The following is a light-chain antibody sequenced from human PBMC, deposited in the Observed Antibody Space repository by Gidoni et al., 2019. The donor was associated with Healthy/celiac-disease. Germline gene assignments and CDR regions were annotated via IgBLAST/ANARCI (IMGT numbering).Light chain of an antibody. CDR3: GTWDSSLSVVV. Sequence: QSVLTQPPSVSAAPGQKVTISCSGSSSNIGNNYVSWYQQLPATAPKLLIIDNNKRPSGIPDRFSGSKSGTSATLGITGLQTGDEADYYCGTWDSSLSVVVFGGVTKLTVL. V-gene: IGLV1-51*01. J-gene: IGLJ2*01. CDR1: SSNIGNNY. CDR2: DNN.